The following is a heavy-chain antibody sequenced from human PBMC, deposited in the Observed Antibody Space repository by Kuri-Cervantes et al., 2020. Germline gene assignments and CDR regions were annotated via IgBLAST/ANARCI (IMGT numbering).Heavy chain of an antibody. CDR1: GYTFTSYD. Sequence: ASVKVSCKASGYTFTSYDINWVRQATGQGLEWMGWMNPNSGGTNYAQKFQGRVTMTRDTSISTAYMELSRLRSDDTAVYYCARLIVGATDYAYYFDYWGQGTLVTVSS. D-gene: IGHD1-26*01. J-gene: IGHJ4*02. CDR3: ARLIVGATDYAYYFDY. CDR2: MNPNSGGT. V-gene: IGHV1-2*02.